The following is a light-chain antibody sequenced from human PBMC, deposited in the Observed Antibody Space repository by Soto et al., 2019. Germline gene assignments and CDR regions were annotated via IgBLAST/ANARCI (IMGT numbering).Light chain of an antibody. CDR2: GNS. Sequence: QSVLTQPPSVSGAPGQRVTISCTGSSSNIGAAYDVHLYQQLPGTAPKLLIYGNSNRPSGVPDRFSGSKSGTSASLAITGLQAEDEADYYCQSYDSSLSGYVFGTGTKLTVL. V-gene: IGLV1-40*01. J-gene: IGLJ1*01. CDR1: SSNIGAAYD. CDR3: QSYDSSLSGYV.